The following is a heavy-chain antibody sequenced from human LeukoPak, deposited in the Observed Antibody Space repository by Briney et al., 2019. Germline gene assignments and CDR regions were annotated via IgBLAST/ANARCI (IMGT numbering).Heavy chain of an antibody. CDR2: INSDGSCT. CDR1: GFIFGSYW. J-gene: IGHJ4*02. CDR3: ARTAQGGYFFDH. V-gene: IGHV3-74*01. D-gene: IGHD5-12*01. Sequence: GSLRLSCAASGFIFGSYWMHWVRPAPGKGLVWVSRINSDGSCTSYADSVKGRFTISRDNAKNTLFLQLSSLRAEDAAVYYCARTAQGGYFFDHWGQGTLVTVSS.